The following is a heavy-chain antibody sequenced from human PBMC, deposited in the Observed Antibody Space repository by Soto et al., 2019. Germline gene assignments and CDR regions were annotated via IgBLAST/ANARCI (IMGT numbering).Heavy chain of an antibody. CDR1: GFTFSSYA. Sequence: GGSLRLSCAASGFTFSSYAMHWVRQAPGKGLEWVAVISYDGSNKYYADSVKGRFTISRDNSKNTLYLQMNSLRAEDTAVYYCARSKKDTMIVVVTGQDAFDIWGQGKMVTVSS. D-gene: IGHD3-22*01. J-gene: IGHJ3*02. CDR3: ARSKKDTMIVVVTGQDAFDI. V-gene: IGHV3-30-3*01. CDR2: ISYDGSNK.